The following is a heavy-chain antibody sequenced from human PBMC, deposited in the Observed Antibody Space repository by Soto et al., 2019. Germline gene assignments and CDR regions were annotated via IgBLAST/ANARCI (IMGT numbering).Heavy chain of an antibody. V-gene: IGHV4-59*01. Sequence: KTSETLSLTCTVSGGSISSYYWSWIRQPPGKGLEWIGYIYYSGSTNYNPSLKSRVTISVDTSKNQFSLKLSSVTAADTAVYYCARARDGYNPSSYWYFDLWGRGTLVTVSS. CDR1: GGSISSYY. CDR2: IYYSGST. J-gene: IGHJ2*01. CDR3: ARARDGYNPSSYWYFDL. D-gene: IGHD5-12*01.